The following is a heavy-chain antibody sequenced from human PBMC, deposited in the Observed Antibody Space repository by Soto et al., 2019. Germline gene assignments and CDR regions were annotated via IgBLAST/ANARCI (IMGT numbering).Heavy chain of an antibody. V-gene: IGHV4-30-2*01. J-gene: IGHJ3*02. CDR3: VRGTPEDDFDT. Sequence: PSETLSLTCAVPGGSIIRDAYSWSWIRQPQGKGLQWIGHIYEGGNTYYTPSLESGGAISKDKSKNQFSLMLSPVNPADTAAYYCVRGTPEDDFDTWDQGPMVT. CDR1: GGSIIRDAYS. CDR2: IYEGGNT. D-gene: IGHD3-10*01.